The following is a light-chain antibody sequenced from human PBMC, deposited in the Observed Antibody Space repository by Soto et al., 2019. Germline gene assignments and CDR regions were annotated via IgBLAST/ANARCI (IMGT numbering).Light chain of an antibody. J-gene: IGLJ1*01. CDR2: GNT. CDR1: SSNIGAGYD. CDR3: QSYASLLSGPNYV. Sequence: QSVLTQPPSVSGAPGQRVIISCTGSSSNIGAGYDVHWYQQLPGAAPKLLIYGNTKRPSGVPDRFSGSKSVTSASLAITGLQADDEADYYCQSYASLLSGPNYVFGTGTKLTVL. V-gene: IGLV1-40*01.